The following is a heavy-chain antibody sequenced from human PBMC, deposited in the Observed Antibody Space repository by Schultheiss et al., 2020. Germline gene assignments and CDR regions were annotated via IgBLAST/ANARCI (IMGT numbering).Heavy chain of an antibody. Sequence: GESLKISCAASGFTFSSYGMHWVRQAPGKGLEWVAVISYDGSNKYYADSVKGRFTISRDNSKNTLYLQMNSLRAEDTAVYYCARDKRATGSGFFDYWGQGTLVTVSS. CDR2: ISYDGSNK. V-gene: IGHV3-30*03. D-gene: IGHD5-12*01. CDR3: ARDKRATGSGFFDY. J-gene: IGHJ4*02. CDR1: GFTFSSYG.